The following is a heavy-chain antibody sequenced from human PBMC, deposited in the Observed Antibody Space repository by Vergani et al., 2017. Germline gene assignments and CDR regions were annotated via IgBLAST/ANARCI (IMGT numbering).Heavy chain of an antibody. D-gene: IGHD6-19*01. J-gene: IGHJ4*02. V-gene: IGHV3-30*03. CDR2: ISYDGSNK. CDR3: ARGGIAVAATSGDPFDY. CDR1: GFTFSSYG. Sequence: QVQLVESGGGVVQPGRSLRLSCAASGFTFSSYGMHWVRQAPGKGLEWVAVISYDGSNKYYADSVKGRFTISRDNAKNSLYLQMNSLRAEDTAVYYCARGGIAVAATSGDPFDYWGQGTLVTVSS.